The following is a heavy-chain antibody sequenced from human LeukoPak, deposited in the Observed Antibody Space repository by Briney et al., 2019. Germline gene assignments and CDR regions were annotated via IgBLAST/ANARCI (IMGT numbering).Heavy chain of an antibody. CDR1: GYSFTSYW. J-gene: IGHJ4*02. V-gene: IGHV5-51*01. Sequence: GESLKISCKGSGYSFTSYWIGWVRQMPGKGLEWMGIIYPGDSDTRYSPSFQGQVTISADRSISTAYLQWSSLKASDTAMYYCARQVVAATLDFDYWGQGTLVTVSS. CDR2: IYPGDSDT. D-gene: IGHD2-15*01. CDR3: ARQVVAATLDFDY.